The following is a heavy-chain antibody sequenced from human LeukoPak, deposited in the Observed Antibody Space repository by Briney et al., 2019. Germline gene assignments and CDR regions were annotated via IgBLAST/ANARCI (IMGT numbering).Heavy chain of an antibody. CDR1: GGTFSSYA. CDR3: AREVPRGNWFDP. J-gene: IGHJ5*02. CDR2: IIPIFGTA. Sequence: GASVKVSCKASGGTFSSYAISWVRQAPGQGLEWMGGIIPIFGTANYAQKFQGRVTITTDESTSTAYMELSSLRSEDTAVCYCAREVPRGNWFDPWGQGTLVTVSS. V-gene: IGHV1-69*05. D-gene: IGHD3-10*01.